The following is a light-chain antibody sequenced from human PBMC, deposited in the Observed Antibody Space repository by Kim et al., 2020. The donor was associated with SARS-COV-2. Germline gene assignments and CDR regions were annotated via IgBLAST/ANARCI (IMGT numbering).Light chain of an antibody. CDR1: QDIGSA. J-gene: IGKJ2*01. V-gene: IGKV1-13*02. Sequence: AIQLTQSPSSLSASVGDRVTITCRASQDIGSALTWYQQKPGKAPKLLIYDASILASGIPSRFSGSGSGTDFAFSISSLQPEDFATYYCQQFITYPHTFGQGTKLEI. CDR3: QQFITYPHT. CDR2: DAS.